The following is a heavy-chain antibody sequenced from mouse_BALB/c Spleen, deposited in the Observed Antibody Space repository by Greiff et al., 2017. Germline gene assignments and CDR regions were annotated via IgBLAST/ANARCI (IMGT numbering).Heavy chain of an antibody. CDR1: GYTFTSYV. D-gene: IGHD1-1*02. Sequence: EVQLQQSGPELVKPGASVKMSCKASGYTFTSYVMHWVKQKPGQGLEWIGYINPYNDGTKYNEKFKGKATLTSDKSSSTAYMELSSLTSEDSAVYYCARAPNYAPYAMDYWGQGTSVTVSS. CDR2: INPYNDGT. V-gene: IGHV1-14*01. CDR3: ARAPNYAPYAMDY. J-gene: IGHJ4*01.